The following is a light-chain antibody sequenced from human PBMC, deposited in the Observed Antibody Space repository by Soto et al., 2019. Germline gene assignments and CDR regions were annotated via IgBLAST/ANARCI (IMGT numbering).Light chain of an antibody. CDR3: MQALQTPIT. V-gene: IGKV2-28*01. CDR2: LGS. Sequence: DIVMTQSPLSLPVTPGEPASISCRSSQSLLHSNGYNYLDWYLQKPGQSPQLLISLGSNRASGVPDRFSGSGSDTDFTLKINRVEAEDVGVYYCMQALQTPITFGQGTRLEI. J-gene: IGKJ5*01. CDR1: QSLLHSNGYNY.